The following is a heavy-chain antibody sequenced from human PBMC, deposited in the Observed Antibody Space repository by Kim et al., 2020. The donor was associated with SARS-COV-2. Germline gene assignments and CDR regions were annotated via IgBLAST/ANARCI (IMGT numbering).Heavy chain of an antibody. Sequence: KFQGRVTMTRDTSISTAYMELSRLRSDDTAVYYCARDRSVAAILANWFDPWGQGTLVTVSS. J-gene: IGHJ5*02. V-gene: IGHV1-2*02. CDR3: ARDRSVAAILANWFDP. D-gene: IGHD2-15*01.